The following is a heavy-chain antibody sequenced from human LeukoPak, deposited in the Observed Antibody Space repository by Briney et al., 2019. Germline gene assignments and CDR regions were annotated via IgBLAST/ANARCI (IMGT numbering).Heavy chain of an antibody. CDR2: ITASSDST. CDR3: AKDPAYYDSSGYPTH. J-gene: IGHJ4*02. Sequence: PGGSLRLSCVGSGFSFSSYAMTWVRQAPGKGLEWVSTITASSDSTFYADSVKGRFTISRDDSQNTLYLQMNSLRAEDTAVYYCAKDPAYYDSSGYPTHWGQGTLVTVSS. D-gene: IGHD3-22*01. V-gene: IGHV3-23*01. CDR1: GFSFSSYA.